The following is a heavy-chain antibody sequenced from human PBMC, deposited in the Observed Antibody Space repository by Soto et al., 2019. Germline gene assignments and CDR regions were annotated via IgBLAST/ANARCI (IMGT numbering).Heavy chain of an antibody. V-gene: IGHV4-59*08. CDR2: IYYSGST. CDR1: GGSISSYY. CDR3: ARHGATYDFWSGPIDY. D-gene: IGHD3-3*01. Sequence: SETLSLTCTVSGGSISSYYWSWIPQPPGKGLEWIGYIYYSGSTNYNPSLKSRVTISVDTSKNQFSLKLSSVTAADTAVYYCARHGATYDFWSGPIDYWGQGTLVTVSS. J-gene: IGHJ4*02.